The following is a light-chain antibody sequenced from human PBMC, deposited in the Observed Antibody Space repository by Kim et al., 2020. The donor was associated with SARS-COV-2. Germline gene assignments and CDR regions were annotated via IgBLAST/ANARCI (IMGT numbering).Light chain of an antibody. Sequence: ELTQPPSASGTPGQRVTISCSGSSSNIGSNYVYWYQQLPGTAPKLLIHRNNQRPSGVPDRFSGSKSGTSASLAISGLRSEDEADYYCAAWDDSLSGPVFGGGTQLTVL. CDR3: AAWDDSLSGPV. CDR2: RNN. CDR1: SSNIGSNY. V-gene: IGLV1-47*01. J-gene: IGLJ3*02.